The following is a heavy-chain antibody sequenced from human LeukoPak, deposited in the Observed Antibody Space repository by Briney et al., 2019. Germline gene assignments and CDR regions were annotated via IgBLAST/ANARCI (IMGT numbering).Heavy chain of an antibody. Sequence: PGGSLRLSCGASGFTFSSYGMHWVRQAPGKGLEWVAVISYDGSNKYYADSVKGRFTISRDNSKNTLYLQMKSLRAEDTAVYYCARDWPGDYYYYMDVWGKGTTVTVSS. D-gene: IGHD1-26*01. CDR1: GFTFSSYG. CDR3: ARDWPGDYYYYMDV. V-gene: IGHV3-30*19. J-gene: IGHJ6*03. CDR2: ISYDGSNK.